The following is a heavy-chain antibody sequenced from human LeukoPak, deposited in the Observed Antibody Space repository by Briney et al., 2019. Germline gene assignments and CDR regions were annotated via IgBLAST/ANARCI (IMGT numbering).Heavy chain of an antibody. CDR1: GFTVSSNY. CDR3: AGDITYYDSSVGGYDAFDI. CDR2: IYSGGST. Sequence: QSGGSLRLSCAASGFTVSSNYMSWVRQAPGKGLEWVSVIYSGGSTYYADSVKGRFTISRDNSKNTLYLQMNSLRAEDTAVYYCAGDITYYDSSVGGYDAFDIWGQGTKVTVSS. V-gene: IGHV3-53*01. J-gene: IGHJ3*02. D-gene: IGHD3-22*01.